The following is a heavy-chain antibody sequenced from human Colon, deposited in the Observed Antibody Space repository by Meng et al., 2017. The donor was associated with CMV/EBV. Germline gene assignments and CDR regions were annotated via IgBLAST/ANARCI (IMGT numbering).Heavy chain of an antibody. Sequence: GGSLRLSCAASGFSFSITGMHWVRQAPGKGLEWLGFVKFDGNTYYADSAKGRFTISKDYSKATLYLQMNSLRVEDTAIYYCTKGGWLDNWGQGTLVTVSS. CDR3: TKGGWLDN. V-gene: IGHV3-30*02. D-gene: IGHD2-15*01. J-gene: IGHJ4*02. CDR2: VKFDGNT. CDR1: GFSFSITG.